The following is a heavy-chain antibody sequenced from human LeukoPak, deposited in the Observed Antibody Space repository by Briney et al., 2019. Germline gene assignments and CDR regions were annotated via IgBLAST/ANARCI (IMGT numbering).Heavy chain of an antibody. J-gene: IGHJ4*02. Sequence: GRSLRLSCAASGFTFSSYGMHWVRQAPGKGLERVAVIWYDGSNKYYADSVKGRFTISRDNSKNTLYLQMNSLRAEDTAVYYCARSRSGSYLLGYWGQGTLVTVSS. CDR1: GFTFSSYG. CDR3: ARSRSGSYLLGY. V-gene: IGHV3-33*01. CDR2: IWYDGSNK. D-gene: IGHD1-26*01.